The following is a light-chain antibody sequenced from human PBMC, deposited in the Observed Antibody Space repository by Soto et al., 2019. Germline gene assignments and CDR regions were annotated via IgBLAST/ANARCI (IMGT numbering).Light chain of an antibody. CDR2: EVS. CDR1: SSDVGGYNY. Sequence: QSALTQPASVSGSPGQSITISCSGTSSDVGGYNYVSWYQQHPGKAPKVMIYEVSNRPSGVSNRFSGSKSGNTASLTISGLQAEDEGDYYCCSYTSSTILFGGGTKL. CDR3: CSYTSSTIL. J-gene: IGLJ2*01. V-gene: IGLV2-14*01.